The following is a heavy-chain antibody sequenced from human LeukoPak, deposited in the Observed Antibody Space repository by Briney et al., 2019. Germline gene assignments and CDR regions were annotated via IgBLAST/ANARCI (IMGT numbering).Heavy chain of an antibody. CDR2: ISYDGNNK. D-gene: IGHD3-22*01. Sequence: GGSLRLSCAASGFTFAIYAMHWVRQAPGKGLEWVAVISYDGNNKYYADSVKGRFTISRDNSKNTLNLQMNSLRAEDTALYYCAKDQNYESSGYYGGFDCWGQGTLVTVSS. J-gene: IGHJ4*02. CDR1: GFTFAIYA. CDR3: AKDQNYESSGYYGGFDC. V-gene: IGHV3-30-3*01.